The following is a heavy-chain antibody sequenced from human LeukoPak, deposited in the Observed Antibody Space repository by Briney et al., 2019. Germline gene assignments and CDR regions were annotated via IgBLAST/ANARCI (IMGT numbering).Heavy chain of an antibody. CDR2: INAGNGNT. CDR1: GYTFTSYT. V-gene: IGHV1-3*03. Sequence: ASVKVSCKASGYTFTSYTIHWVRQAPGQRLEWMGWINAGNGNTKYSQEFQGRVTITRDTSARTAYMELSSLRSEDMAVYYCARWDSSGWYYFDYWGQGTLVTVSS. CDR3: ARWDSSGWYYFDY. J-gene: IGHJ4*02. D-gene: IGHD6-19*01.